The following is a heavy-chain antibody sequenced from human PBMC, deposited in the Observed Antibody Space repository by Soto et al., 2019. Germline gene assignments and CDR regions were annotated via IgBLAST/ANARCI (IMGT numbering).Heavy chain of an antibody. J-gene: IGHJ6*02. CDR2: IYYSGST. V-gene: IGHV4-59*01. CDR1: GRTTSSYY. Sequence: SESLSLISNVSGRTTSSYYRSWIRPPPGKGLEWIGYIYYSGSTNYNPSLKSRVTISVDTSKNQFSLKLSSVTAADTAVYYCARDIMGTNYYYYGMDVWGQGTTVS. CDR3: ARDIMGTNYYYYGMDV. D-gene: IGHD2-8*01.